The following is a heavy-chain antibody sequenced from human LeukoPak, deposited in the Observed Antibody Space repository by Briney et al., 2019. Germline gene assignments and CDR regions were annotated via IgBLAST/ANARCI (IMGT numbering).Heavy chain of an antibody. V-gene: IGHV4-34*01. CDR1: GGSFSGYY. Sequence: SETLSLTCAVYGGSFSGYYWSWIRQPPGKGLEWIGEINHSGSTNYNPSLKSRVTMSVDTSKNQFSLKLSSVTAADTAVYYCARFGPTYFFDYWGQGTLVTVSS. D-gene: IGHD3/OR15-3a*01. CDR2: INHSGST. CDR3: ARFGPTYFFDY. J-gene: IGHJ4*02.